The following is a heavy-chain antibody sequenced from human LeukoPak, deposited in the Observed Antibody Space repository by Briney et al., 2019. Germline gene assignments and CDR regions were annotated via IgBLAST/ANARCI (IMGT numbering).Heavy chain of an antibody. D-gene: IGHD6-13*01. CDR2: IIPILGIA. CDR1: GGTFSSYA. Sequence: GSSVKVSCKASGGTFSSYAISWVRQAPGQGLEWMGRIIPILGIANYAQKFQGRVTITADKSTSAAYMELSSLRSEDTAVYYCARLGSSSWTDYWGQGTLVTVSS. J-gene: IGHJ4*02. CDR3: ARLGSSSWTDY. V-gene: IGHV1-69*04.